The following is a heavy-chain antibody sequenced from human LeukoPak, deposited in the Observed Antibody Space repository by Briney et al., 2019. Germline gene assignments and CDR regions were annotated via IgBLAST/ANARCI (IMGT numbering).Heavy chain of an antibody. CDR3: AKDLGCSGGSCYSGSFDY. D-gene: IGHD2-15*01. Sequence: PGRSLRLSCAASGFTFSSYGMHWVRQAPGKGLEWVAVISYDGSNKYYAGSVKGRFTISRDNSKNTLYLQMNSLRAEDTAVYYCAKDLGCSGGSCYSGSFDYWGQGTLVTVSS. J-gene: IGHJ4*02. CDR2: ISYDGSNK. CDR1: GFTFSSYG. V-gene: IGHV3-30*18.